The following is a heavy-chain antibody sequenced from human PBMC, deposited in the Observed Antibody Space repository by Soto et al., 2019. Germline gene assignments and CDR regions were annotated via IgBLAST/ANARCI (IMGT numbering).Heavy chain of an antibody. CDR3: ARADCSGGSCYSIARWFDP. CDR1: GGSISSGGYY. CDR2: IYYSGST. Sequence: QVQLQESGPGLVKPSQTLSLTCTVSGGSISSGGYYWSWIRQHPGKGLEWIGNIYYSGSTYYNPYLKSRVTISVDTSKNQFSLKLSSVTAADTAVYYCARADCSGGSCYSIARWFDPWGQGTLVTVSS. D-gene: IGHD2-15*01. J-gene: IGHJ5*02. V-gene: IGHV4-31*03.